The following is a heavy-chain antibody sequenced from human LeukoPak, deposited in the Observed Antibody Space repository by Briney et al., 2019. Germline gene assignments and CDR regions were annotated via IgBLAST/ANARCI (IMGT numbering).Heavy chain of an antibody. CDR3: AKTRGGSLHDGFDI. D-gene: IGHD3-10*01. CDR1: GFIFSNYG. Sequence: QAGGSLRLSCAASGFIFSNYGMHWVRQAPGEGLGWVAFIRDDGSNKHYADSAKGRFAISRDNSKNTLYLQMNSLRVEDTAIYYCAKTRGGSLHDGFDIWGQGTMVTVSS. J-gene: IGHJ3*02. V-gene: IGHV3-30*02. CDR2: IRDDGSNK.